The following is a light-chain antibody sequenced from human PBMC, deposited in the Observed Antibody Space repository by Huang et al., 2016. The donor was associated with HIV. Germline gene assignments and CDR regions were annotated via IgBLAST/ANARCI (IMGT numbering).Light chain of an antibody. CDR1: PSVSSS. V-gene: IGKV3-11*01. J-gene: IGKJ1*01. CDR2: DAS. CDR3: QQRSNWPPT. Sequence: EIVLTQSPATLSLSPGERATLPCRASPSVSSSLAWYQQKPGQAPRLLIYDASNRATGIPARFSGSGSGTDFTLTISSLEPEDFAVYYCQQRSNWPPTFGQGTKVEIK.